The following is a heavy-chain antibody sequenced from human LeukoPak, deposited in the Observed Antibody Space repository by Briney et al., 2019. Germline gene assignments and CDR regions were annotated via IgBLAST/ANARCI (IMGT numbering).Heavy chain of an antibody. V-gene: IGHV3-21*01. J-gene: IGHJ4*02. CDR3: ATWVVPAAQWLVPFDY. CDR2: ISSSSSYI. CDR1: GFTFSSYS. Sequence: GGSLRLSCAASGFTFSSYSMNWVRQAPGKGLEWVSSISSSSSYIYYADSVKGRFTISRDNAKNSLYLQMNSLRAEDTAVYYCATWVVPAAQWLVPFDYWGQGTLVTVSS. D-gene: IGHD2-2*01.